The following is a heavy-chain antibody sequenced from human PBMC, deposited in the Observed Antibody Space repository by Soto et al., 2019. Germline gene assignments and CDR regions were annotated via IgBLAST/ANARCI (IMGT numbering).Heavy chain of an antibody. J-gene: IGHJ3*02. D-gene: IGHD6-13*01. CDR3: ARGAATSRHAFDI. CDR1: GGSTSSYF. Sequence: SETLSLTCTVSGGSTSSYFWSWIRQPQGRGLEWIGYIYYTGNTNYNPSLKSRVTISVDTFNSQFSLRLSSVTAADTAVYYCARGAATSRHAFDIWGQGTMVTVSS. V-gene: IGHV4-59*01. CDR2: IYYTGNT.